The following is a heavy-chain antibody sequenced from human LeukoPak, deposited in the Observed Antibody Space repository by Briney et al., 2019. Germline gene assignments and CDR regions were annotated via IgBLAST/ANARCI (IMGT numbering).Heavy chain of an antibody. CDR1: GFTFSSYW. CDR2: INSDGSTT. CDR3: ARGFKNAFDI. J-gene: IGHJ3*02. V-gene: IGHV3-74*01. Sequence: GGSLRLSCAASGFTFSSYWMHWVRQAPGKGLLWVSRINSDGSTTSYADSVKGRFTISRDNAKNTLYLQMNSLRAEDTAVYYCARGFKNAFDIWGQGTMVTVSS.